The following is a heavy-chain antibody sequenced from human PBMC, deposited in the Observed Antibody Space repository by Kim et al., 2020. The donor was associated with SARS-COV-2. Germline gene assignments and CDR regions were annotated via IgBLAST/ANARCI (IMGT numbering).Heavy chain of an antibody. CDR1: GYSLTELS. J-gene: IGHJ6*02. Sequence: ASVKVSCKVSGYSLTELSMHWVRQAPGKGLEWMGGFDPEEGETVYAQKFQGRVTMTADASTDTAYMHVSSLRSEDTAVYYCATDSIAVAVAGNYFNYYGLDVWGQGTTVIVSS. CDR3: ATDSIAVAVAGNYFNYYGLDV. D-gene: IGHD6-19*01. V-gene: IGHV1-24*01. CDR2: FDPEEGET.